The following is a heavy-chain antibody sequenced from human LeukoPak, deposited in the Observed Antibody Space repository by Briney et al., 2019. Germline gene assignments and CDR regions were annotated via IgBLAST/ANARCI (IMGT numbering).Heavy chain of an antibody. CDR3: AREMGPGTYYYDSSGSYDAFDI. Sequence: GGSLRLSCAASGFTFSSYEMNWVRQAPGKGLEWVSSISSSSSYIYYADSVKGRFTISRDNAKNSLYLQMNSLRAEDTAVYYCAREMGPGTYYYDSSGSYDAFDIWGQGTMVTVSS. V-gene: IGHV3-21*01. CDR1: GFTFSSYE. CDR2: ISSSSSYI. D-gene: IGHD3-22*01. J-gene: IGHJ3*02.